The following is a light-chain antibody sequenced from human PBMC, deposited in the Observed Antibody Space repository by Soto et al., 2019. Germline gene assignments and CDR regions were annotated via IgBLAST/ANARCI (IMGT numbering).Light chain of an antibody. J-gene: IGLJ3*02. CDR2: EVN. Sequence: QSVLTQPASVSGSPGQSIAISCTGNSSGIGTFNLVSWYQQHPGRAPKLIIYEVNKRPSGVSHRFSGSKSGNTASLTFSGLQPEDEADYYCSSYASSGAVVFGGGTKVTVL. CDR1: SSGIGTFNL. V-gene: IGLV2-14*02. CDR3: SSYASSGAVV.